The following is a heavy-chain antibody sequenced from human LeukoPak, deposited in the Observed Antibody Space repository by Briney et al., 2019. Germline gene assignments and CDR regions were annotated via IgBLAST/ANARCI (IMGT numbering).Heavy chain of an antibody. CDR2: IYYTGST. CDR3: AREGLGLGSFDY. V-gene: IGHV4-59*12. Sequence: SETLSLTCTVSGDSISSYYCSWIRQPPGKGLEWIGYIYYTGSTNYNPSLKSRVTMSVDTSKIQFSMRLNSVTAADTAVYYCAREGLGLGSFDYWGQGTLVTVSS. CDR1: GDSISSYY. D-gene: IGHD3-10*01. J-gene: IGHJ4*02.